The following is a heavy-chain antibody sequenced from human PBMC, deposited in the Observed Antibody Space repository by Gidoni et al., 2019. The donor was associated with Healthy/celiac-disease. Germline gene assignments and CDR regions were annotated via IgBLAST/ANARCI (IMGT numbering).Heavy chain of an antibody. V-gene: IGHV3-21*01. CDR1: GFTFSSYS. CDR2: IISSSSYI. Sequence: EVQLVESGGGLVKPGGSLRLSCAASGFTFSSYSMNWVRQAPGKGLEWVSSIISSSSYIYYADSVKGRFTISRDNAKNSLYLQMNSLRAEDTAVYYCARYYYGSAGGYYFDYWGQGTLVTVSS. D-gene: IGHD3-10*01. CDR3: ARYYYGSAGGYYFDY. J-gene: IGHJ4*02.